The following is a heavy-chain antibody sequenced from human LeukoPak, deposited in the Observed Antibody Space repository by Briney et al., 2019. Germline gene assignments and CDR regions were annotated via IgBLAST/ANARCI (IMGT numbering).Heavy chain of an antibody. J-gene: IGHJ4*02. CDR3: ARAGDRNYYDSSVFDY. V-gene: IGHV4-61*02. CDR2: IYTSGST. D-gene: IGHD3-22*01. Sequence: SETLSLTWTVSGGSFSSVSFYWTWIRQPAGKGLEWIGRIYTSGSTNYNPSLKSRVTISVDTSKNQFSLKLSSVTAADTAVYYCARAGDRNYYDSSVFDYWGQGTLVTVSS. CDR1: GGSFSSVSFY.